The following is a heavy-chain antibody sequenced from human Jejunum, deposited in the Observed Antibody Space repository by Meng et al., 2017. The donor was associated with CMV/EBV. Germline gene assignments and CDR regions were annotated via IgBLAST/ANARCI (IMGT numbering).Heavy chain of an antibody. CDR1: GFIFSNYA. J-gene: IGHJ4*02. CDR3: AKGDSSGTSYFDY. D-gene: IGHD3-22*01. Sequence: SGFIFSNYAMGWVRQAPGKGLEWVSITYGGGVTTYSADFVKGRFTISRDNSMNTVFLQMNSLRTDDTAVYYCAKGDSSGTSYFDYWGQGTLVTVPQ. V-gene: IGHV3-23*03. CDR2: TYGGGVTT.